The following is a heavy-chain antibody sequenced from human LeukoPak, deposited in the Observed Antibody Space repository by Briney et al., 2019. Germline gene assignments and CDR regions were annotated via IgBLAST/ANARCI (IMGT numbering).Heavy chain of an antibody. V-gene: IGHV1-69*05. D-gene: IGHD6-13*01. CDR2: IIPIFGTA. Sequence: ASVKVSCKASGGTFSSYAISWVRQAPGQGLEWMGGIIPIFGTANYAQKLQGRVTMTTDTSTSTAYMELRSLRSDDTAVYYCARDQGIAAAGHNDYWGQGTLVTVSS. CDR1: GGTFSSYA. J-gene: IGHJ4*02. CDR3: ARDQGIAAAGHNDY.